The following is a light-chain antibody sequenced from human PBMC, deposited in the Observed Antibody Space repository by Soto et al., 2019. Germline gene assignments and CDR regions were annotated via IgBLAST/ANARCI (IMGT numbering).Light chain of an antibody. J-gene: IGLJ1*01. CDR2: RNN. V-gene: IGLV1-47*01. CDR3: AAWDDSQSGHSHV. CDR1: SSNIGSNY. Sequence: QSVLTQPPSASGTPGQRVTISCSGSSSNIGSNYVYWYQQLPGTAPKLLIYRNNQRPSGVPDRFSGSKSGTSASLAISGLRSEDEADYYCAAWDDSQSGHSHVSGPGTKVTVL.